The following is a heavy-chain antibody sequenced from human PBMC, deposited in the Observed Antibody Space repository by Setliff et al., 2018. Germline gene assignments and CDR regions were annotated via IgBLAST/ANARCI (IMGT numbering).Heavy chain of an antibody. CDR3: AKGGGRYHSDS. D-gene: IGHD1-1*01. CDR2: IYYSGST. J-gene: IGHJ4*02. Sequence: KASETLSLTCTVSGGSISSYYWSWIRQPPGKGLEWIGYIYYSGSTNYNPSLKSRVTISVDKPNNQFSLKLTSMTAADTAVYYCAKGGGRYHSDSWGQGILVTVSS. V-gene: IGHV4-59*12. CDR1: GGSISSYY.